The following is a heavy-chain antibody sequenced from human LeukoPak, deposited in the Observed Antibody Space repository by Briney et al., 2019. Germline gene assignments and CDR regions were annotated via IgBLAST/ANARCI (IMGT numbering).Heavy chain of an antibody. CDR3: ARLRITMVRGVTRTYYFDY. CDR2: INHSGST. Sequence: KSSETLSLTCAVYGGSFSGYYWSWIRQPPGKGLEWIGEINHSGSTNYNPSLKSRVTISVDTSKNQFSLKLSSVTAADTAVYYCARLRITMVRGVTRTYYFDYWGQGTLVTVSS. V-gene: IGHV4-34*01. D-gene: IGHD3-10*01. CDR1: GGSFSGYY. J-gene: IGHJ4*02.